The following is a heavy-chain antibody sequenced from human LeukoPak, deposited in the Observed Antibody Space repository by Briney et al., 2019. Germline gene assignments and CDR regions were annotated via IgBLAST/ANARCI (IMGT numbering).Heavy chain of an antibody. Sequence: GGSLRLSCAASGFTFSNYAMNWGRQAPGKGLEWVSAISSSAASIYYADSVKGRFTISRDNSKNTLWLQMSSLRDEDTAVYYCAKSQPSAISWFDPWGQGTLVTVSS. CDR1: GFTFSNYA. CDR3: AKSQPSAISWFDP. CDR2: ISSSAASI. V-gene: IGHV3-23*01. J-gene: IGHJ5*02. D-gene: IGHD2-2*02.